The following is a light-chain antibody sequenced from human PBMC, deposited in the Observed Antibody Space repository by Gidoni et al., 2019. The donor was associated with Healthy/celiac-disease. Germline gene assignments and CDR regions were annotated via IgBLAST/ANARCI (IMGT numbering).Light chain of an antibody. J-gene: IGLJ2*01. CDR2: RDS. V-gene: IGLV3-9*01. Sequence: SYQLTQPLSLSVALGQPARITWGGNNIGSKNVAWYQQKPGQAPVLVIYRDSNRPSGIPERFAGSNAGNTATLTISRAQAGDEADYYCQVWDSSTVVFGGGTKLTVL. CDR3: QVWDSSTVV. CDR1: NIGSKN.